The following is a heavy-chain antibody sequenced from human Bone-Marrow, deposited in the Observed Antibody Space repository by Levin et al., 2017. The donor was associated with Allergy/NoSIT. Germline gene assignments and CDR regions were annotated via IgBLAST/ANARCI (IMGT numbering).Heavy chain of an antibody. CDR1: GGSFSGYY. CDR2: INHSGST. J-gene: IGHJ4*02. V-gene: IGHV4-34*01. D-gene: IGHD5-12*01. CDR3: ARQRGYSGHEEDY. Sequence: NASETLSLTCAVYGGSFSGYYWSWIRQPPGKGLEWIGEINHSGSTNYNPSLKSRVTISVDTSKNQFSLKLSSVTAADTAVYYCARQRGYSGHEEDYWGQGTLVTVSS.